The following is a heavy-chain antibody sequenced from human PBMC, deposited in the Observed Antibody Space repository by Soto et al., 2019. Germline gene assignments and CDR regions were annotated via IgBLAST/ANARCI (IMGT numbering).Heavy chain of an antibody. J-gene: IGHJ3*02. D-gene: IGHD3-22*01. CDR2: INHSGST. Sequence: QVQLQQWGAGLLKPSETLSLTCAVYGGSFSGYYWSWIRQPPGKGLEWIGEINHSGSTNYNPSLKSRVTISVDTSKNQFSLKLSSVTAADTAVYYCARVTMIVLHAFDIWGQGTMVTVSS. CDR3: ARVTMIVLHAFDI. V-gene: IGHV4-34*01. CDR1: GGSFSGYY.